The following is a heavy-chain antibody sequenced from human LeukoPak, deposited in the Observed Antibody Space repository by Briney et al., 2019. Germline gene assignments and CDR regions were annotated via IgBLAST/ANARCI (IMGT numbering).Heavy chain of an antibody. D-gene: IGHD3-22*01. CDR1: GYRFTSYA. CDR3: ARVGDYYDSK. CDR2: MNPNSGNT. J-gene: IGHJ3*01. Sequence: ASVKVSCKASGYRFTSYAMNWVRQAPGEGLEWMGWMNPNSGNTGYAQKFQGRVTMTRNTSISTAYMELSSLRSEDTAVYYCARVGDYYDSKWGQGTMVTVSS. V-gene: IGHV1-8*02.